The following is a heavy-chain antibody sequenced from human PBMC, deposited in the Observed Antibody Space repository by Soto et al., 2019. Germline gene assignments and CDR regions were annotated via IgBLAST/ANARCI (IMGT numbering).Heavy chain of an antibody. D-gene: IGHD4-17*01. CDR3: ARGSSDYGGDYYYYGMDV. Sequence: PSETLSLTCTVSGGSISSGGYYWSWIRQHPGKGLEWIGYIYYSGSTYYNPSLKSRVTISVDTSKNQFSLKLSSVTAADTAVYYCARGSSDYGGDYYYYGMDVWGQGTTVTVSS. CDR1: GGSISSGGYY. J-gene: IGHJ6*02. V-gene: IGHV4-31*03. CDR2: IYYSGST.